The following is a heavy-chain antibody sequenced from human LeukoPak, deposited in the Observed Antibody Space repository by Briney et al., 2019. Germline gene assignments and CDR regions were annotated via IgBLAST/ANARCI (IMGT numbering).Heavy chain of an antibody. J-gene: IGHJ5*01. CDR2: VSYEGTIT. CDR3: AREKFDS. V-gene: IGHV3-30*14. CDR1: GFAFSNFT. Sequence: PGGSLRLSCAASGFAFSNFTMHWVRQAPGKGLEWMAVVSYEGTITYYSDSAKGRFTISRDNSDNVIFLQMNNLTTEDTAAYYCAREKFDSWGQGTLVTVS.